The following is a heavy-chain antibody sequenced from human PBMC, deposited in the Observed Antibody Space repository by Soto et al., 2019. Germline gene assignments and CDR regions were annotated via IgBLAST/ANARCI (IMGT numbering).Heavy chain of an antibody. D-gene: IGHD2-21*02. J-gene: IGHJ4*02. Sequence: QVQLVQSGAEVKKPGSSVKVSCKASGGTFSSYAINWVRQAPGQGLEWMGGIIPIFGTANYAQKVQGRVTITADESTSTAYMELSSLRSEDTAVYYCASPDHPGDAFDYWGQGTLVTVSS. CDR1: GGTFSSYA. CDR3: ASPDHPGDAFDY. V-gene: IGHV1-69*12. CDR2: IIPIFGTA.